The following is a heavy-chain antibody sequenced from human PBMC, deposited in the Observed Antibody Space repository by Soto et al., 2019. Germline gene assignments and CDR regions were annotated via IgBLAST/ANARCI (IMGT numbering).Heavy chain of an antibody. J-gene: IGHJ4*02. Sequence: QITLKESGPTLVKPTQPLTLTCTFSGLSLSTSGVGVGWIRQPPGKALEGLALIYWDDDKRYSPSLKSRRTITKETSKNQVVLTITNMDPVDTATYYCALFYGGYDNFDYWGQGTLVTVSS. D-gene: IGHD5-12*01. CDR1: GLSLSTSGVG. CDR3: ALFYGGYDNFDY. V-gene: IGHV2-5*02. CDR2: IYWDDDK.